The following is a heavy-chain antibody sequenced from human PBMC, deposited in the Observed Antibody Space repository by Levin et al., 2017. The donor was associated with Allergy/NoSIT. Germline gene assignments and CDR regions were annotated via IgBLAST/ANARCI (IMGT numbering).Heavy chain of an antibody. Sequence: SGPTLVKPTQTLTLTCTFSGFSLSPVGVGVGWIRQPPGKALERLAVIYWNDDERYSPFLKSRLTITKDTSKNQVVLTMTNMDSVDTATYYCARSVPARPVVGAIDFWGQGTMVTVSS. CDR2: IYWNDDE. V-gene: IGHV2-5*01. D-gene: IGHD2-2*01. J-gene: IGHJ3*01. CDR3: ARSVPARPVVGAIDF. CDR1: GFSLSPVGVG.